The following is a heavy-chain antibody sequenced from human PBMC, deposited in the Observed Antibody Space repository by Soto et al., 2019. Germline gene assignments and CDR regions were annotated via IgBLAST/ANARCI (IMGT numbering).Heavy chain of an antibody. CDR3: AVTTGY. CDR1: GYTFTDYD. CDR2: VSPDHNNA. V-gene: IGHV1-8*02. Sequence: GASVKVSCKTSGYTFTDYDINWVRQAPGQGLEWMGWVSPDHNNAGYAQKFQGRVTMTTNNSINTAYMELTSLRFEDTAVYYCAVTTGYWGQGSMVTVSS. D-gene: IGHD4-17*01. J-gene: IGHJ4*02.